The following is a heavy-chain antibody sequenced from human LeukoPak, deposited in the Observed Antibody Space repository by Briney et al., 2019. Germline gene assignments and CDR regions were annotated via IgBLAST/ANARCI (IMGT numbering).Heavy chain of an antibody. CDR1: GGSFSGYY. CDR3: AREYYDILTGYYRGFDY. CDR2: INHSGST. D-gene: IGHD3-9*01. J-gene: IGHJ4*02. Sequence: PSETLSLTCAVYGGSFSGYYWSWIRQPPGKGLEWIGEINHSGSTNYNPSLKSRVTISVDTSKNQFSLKLSSVTAADTAVYYCAREYYDILTGYYRGFDYWGQGTLVTVSS. V-gene: IGHV4-34*01.